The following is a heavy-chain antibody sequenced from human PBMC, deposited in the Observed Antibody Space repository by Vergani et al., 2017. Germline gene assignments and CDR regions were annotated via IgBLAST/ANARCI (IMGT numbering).Heavy chain of an antibody. Sequence: QLQLQESGPGLVKPSETLSLTCTVSGGSISSSSYYWGWIRQPPGKGLEWIGSIYYSGSTYYNPSLKSRVTISVDTSKNKFSLKLSSVTAADTAVYYCAADKVGATTSSSDAFDIWGQGTMVTVSS. V-gene: IGHV4-39*07. CDR2: IYYSGST. D-gene: IGHD1-26*01. CDR1: GGSISSSSYY. CDR3: AADKVGATTSSSDAFDI. J-gene: IGHJ3*02.